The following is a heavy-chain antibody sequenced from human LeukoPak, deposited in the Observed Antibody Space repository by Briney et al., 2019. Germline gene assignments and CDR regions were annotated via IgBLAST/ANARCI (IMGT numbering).Heavy chain of an antibody. CDR3: ARDAYCSSTSCYTSRSFPGVFDY. CDR1: GYTFTGYY. D-gene: IGHD2-2*02. J-gene: IGHJ4*02. Sequence: ASVKVSCKASGYTFTGYYMHWVRQAPGQGLEWMGWINPNSGGTNYAQKFQGRVTMTRDTSISTAYMELSRLRSDDTAVYYCARDAYCSSTSCYTSRSFPGVFDYWGQGTLVTVSS. V-gene: IGHV1-2*02. CDR2: INPNSGGT.